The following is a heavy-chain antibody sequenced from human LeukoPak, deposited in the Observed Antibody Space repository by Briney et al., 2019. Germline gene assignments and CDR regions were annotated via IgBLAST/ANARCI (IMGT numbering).Heavy chain of an antibody. CDR2: INSDGSST. Sequence: GGSLRLSYAASGFTFNRYWMHWVSQAPGKGLVWVSRINSDGSSTSYADSVKGRFTISRDNATNTPYLQMNSLRAEDTAVYYCARDDYDGFDYRGQGTLVTVSS. CDR1: GFTFNRYW. V-gene: IGHV3-74*01. J-gene: IGHJ4*02. CDR3: ARDDYDGFDY. D-gene: IGHD4-17*01.